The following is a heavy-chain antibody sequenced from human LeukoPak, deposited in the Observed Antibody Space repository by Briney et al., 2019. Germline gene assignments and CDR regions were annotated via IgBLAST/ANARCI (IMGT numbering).Heavy chain of an antibody. CDR1: GFNFHNAW. V-gene: IGHV3-15*07. J-gene: IGHJ6*02. CDR3: KGRNFPLEARSYFCCIDG. D-gene: IGHD3-10*01. Sequence: PGGSLRLSCAASGFNFHNAWMNWVRQAPGKGLEWVGRIRRKTEGGTADYVAPVRGRVSVSRDDSRNMVYLEMNSLQSEDTGVYYCKGRNFPLEARSYFCCIDGRGRGTTVTVSS. CDR2: IRRKTEGGTA.